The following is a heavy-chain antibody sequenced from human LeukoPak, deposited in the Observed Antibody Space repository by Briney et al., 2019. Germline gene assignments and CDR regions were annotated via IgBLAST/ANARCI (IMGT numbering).Heavy chain of an antibody. CDR3: ARARITMVRGVTDDY. Sequence: PSETLSLTCAVYAGSFRGYYWSWIRQPPGKGLEWTGEINHSGSTDYNPSLKSRVPISVDTSKNQFSLKLSSVTAADTAVYYCARARITMVRGVTDDYWGQGTLVTVSS. V-gene: IGHV4-34*01. CDR2: INHSGST. CDR1: AGSFRGYY. D-gene: IGHD3-10*01. J-gene: IGHJ4*02.